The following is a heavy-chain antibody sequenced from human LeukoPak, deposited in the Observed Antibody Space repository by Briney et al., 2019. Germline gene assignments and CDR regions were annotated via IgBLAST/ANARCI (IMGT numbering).Heavy chain of an antibody. D-gene: IGHD2-15*01. Sequence: ASVKVSCKASGYTFTGYYMHWVRQAPGQGLEWMGWINPNSGGTNYAQKFQGRVTMTRDTSISTAYMELSRLRSDDTAVYYCARFPHRAYCSGGSCYYYGIDVWGQGTTVTVSS. J-gene: IGHJ6*02. CDR3: ARFPHRAYCSGGSCYYYGIDV. CDR2: INPNSGGT. CDR1: GYTFTGYY. V-gene: IGHV1-2*02.